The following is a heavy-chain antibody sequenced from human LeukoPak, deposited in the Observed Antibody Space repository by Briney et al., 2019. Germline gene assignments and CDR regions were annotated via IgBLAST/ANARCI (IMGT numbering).Heavy chain of an antibody. V-gene: IGHV4-61*01. CDR2: IYYSGST. CDR1: GDSLSSGSDY. Sequence: PSETLSLTCTVSGDSLSSGSDYWSWIRQPPGKGLEWIGYIYYSGSTNYNPSLKSRVTISVDTSKDQFALKLSSVTAADTAVYYCSGQVSYYYGMDVWGKGTAVTVSS. J-gene: IGHJ6*04. CDR3: SGQVSYYYGMDV.